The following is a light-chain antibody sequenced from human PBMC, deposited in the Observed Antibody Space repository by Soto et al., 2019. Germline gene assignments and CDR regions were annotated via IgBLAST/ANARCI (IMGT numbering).Light chain of an antibody. CDR2: GAS. V-gene: IGKV3-15*01. CDR1: QGLNRN. CDR3: HEYNTWPWT. J-gene: IGKJ1*01. Sequence: ETVLTQSPATLSVSPGETATLSCTTSQGLNRNLAWYQQKLGQAPRVLIYGASTRAAGIPARFSGSGSGTEFILTISGLQSEDFAVYYCHEYNTWPWTFGQGTKVEIK.